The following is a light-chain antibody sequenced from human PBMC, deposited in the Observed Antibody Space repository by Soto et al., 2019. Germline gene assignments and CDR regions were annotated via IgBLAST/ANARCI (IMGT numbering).Light chain of an antibody. J-gene: IGLJ1*01. CDR3: SSYTTDTSLV. CDR1: SSDVGIYNF. V-gene: IGLV2-14*01. CDR2: EVT. Sequence: QSVLTQPASVSGSPGQSITISCTGTSSDVGIYNFVSWYQQHPGKAPKLIIYEVTNRPSGVSDRFSGFKSGNTAYLTISGLQAEDEADSYCSSYTTDTSLVFGTGTKVTVL.